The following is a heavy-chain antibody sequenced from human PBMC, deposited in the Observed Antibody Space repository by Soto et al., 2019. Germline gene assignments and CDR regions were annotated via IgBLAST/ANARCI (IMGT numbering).Heavy chain of an antibody. D-gene: IGHD5-12*01. V-gene: IGHV3-7*01. CDR1: GLAFSRYW. J-gene: IGHJ4*02. CDR2: INQDETHR. CDR3: LDAGSGRHGVFLPS. Sequence: EVQLVESGGGLVQPGGSLRLSCAASGLAFSRYWMSWVRQAPVNGPEWVAKINQDETHRSYMDSVKGRFTISRDNAKNSLYREMNSLRVEDTAVYYCLDAGSGRHGVFLPSWGQGTPVPVSS.